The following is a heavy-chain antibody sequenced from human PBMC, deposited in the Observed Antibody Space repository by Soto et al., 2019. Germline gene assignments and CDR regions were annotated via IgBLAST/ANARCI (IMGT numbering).Heavy chain of an antibody. CDR3: AHSYYYDSSGYYFSGPGLDGFYI. V-gene: IGHV2-5*02. CDR2: IYWDDDK. CDR1: GFSLSTSGVG. D-gene: IGHD3-22*01. Sequence: QITLKESGPTLVKPTQTLTLTCTFSGFSLSTSGVGVGWIRQPPGKALEWLALIYWDDDKRYSPSLKSRLTITKANSKNPVVLTMTNIDPGDAATYYCAHSYYYDSSGYYFSGPGLDGFYIWGQGTIVTVSS. J-gene: IGHJ3*02.